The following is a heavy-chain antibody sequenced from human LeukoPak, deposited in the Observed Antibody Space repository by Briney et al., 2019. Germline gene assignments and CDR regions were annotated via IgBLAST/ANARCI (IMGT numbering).Heavy chain of an antibody. CDR2: IYHSGST. CDR3: ARESSITMTVVVSNWFDP. J-gene: IGHJ5*02. D-gene: IGHD3-22*01. Sequence: SETLSLTCTASGYSISSGYYWGWIRQPPGKGLEWIGSIYHSGSTYYNPSLKGRVTISVDTSKNQFSLKLSSVTAADTAVYYCARESSITMTVVVSNWFDPWGQGTLVTVSS. V-gene: IGHV4-38-2*02. CDR1: GYSISSGYY.